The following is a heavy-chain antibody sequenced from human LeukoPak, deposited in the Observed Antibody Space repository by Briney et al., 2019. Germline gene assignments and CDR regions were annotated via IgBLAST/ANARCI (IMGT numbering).Heavy chain of an antibody. CDR1: GFTFSSYS. J-gene: IGHJ4*02. Sequence: GGSLRLSCAASGFTFSSYSMNWVRQAPGKGLEWVSSISSSSSYIYYADSVKGRFTISRDNAKNSLYLQMNSLRAEDTAVYYCARPNDYGDYYFDYWGQGTLVTVSS. CDR3: ARPNDYGDYYFDY. D-gene: IGHD4-17*01. V-gene: IGHV3-21*01. CDR2: ISSSSSYI.